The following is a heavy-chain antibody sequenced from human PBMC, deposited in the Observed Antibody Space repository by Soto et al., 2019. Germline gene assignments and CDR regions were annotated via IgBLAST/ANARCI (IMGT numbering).Heavy chain of an antibody. Sequence: QVQLVQSGAEVKKPGSSVKVSCKASGGTFSSYAISWVRQAPGQGLEWMGGIIPIFGTADYAQKFQGRVTCTADESTSTAYMERSSLRSEDTAVYYCASHCGGDCYSRSPPYYYYGMDVWGQGTTVTVSS. V-gene: IGHV1-69*12. CDR1: GGTFSSYA. D-gene: IGHD2-21*02. CDR2: IIPIFGTA. J-gene: IGHJ6*02. CDR3: ASHCGGDCYSRSPPYYYYGMDV.